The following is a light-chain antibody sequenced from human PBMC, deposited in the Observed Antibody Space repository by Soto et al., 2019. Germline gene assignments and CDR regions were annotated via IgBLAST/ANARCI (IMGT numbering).Light chain of an antibody. V-gene: IGKV1-17*01. CDR3: LQHNSYPIT. CDR2: AAS. Sequence: DIQMTQSPSSLSASVGDRVTITCRASQGIKNELGWYQQKPGKAPSRLIYAASSLQSGVPSRFSGSGSGTEFTLTINSLQPEDFATYFCLQHNSYPITFGGGTKVEIK. CDR1: QGIKNE. J-gene: IGKJ4*01.